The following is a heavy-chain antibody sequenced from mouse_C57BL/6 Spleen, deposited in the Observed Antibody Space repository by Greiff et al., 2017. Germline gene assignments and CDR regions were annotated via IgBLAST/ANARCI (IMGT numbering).Heavy chain of an antibody. CDR3: ARGDGGYFDY. J-gene: IGHJ2*01. D-gene: IGHD3-3*01. V-gene: IGHV14-3*01. CDR2: IDPANGNT. CDR1: GFNIKNTY. Sequence: VQLQQSVAELVRPGASVKLSCTASGFNIKNTYMQWVKQRPEQGLEWIGRIDPANGNTKYAPKFQGKATITADTSSNTAYLQLSSLTSEDTAIYYCARGDGGYFDYWGQGTTLTVSS.